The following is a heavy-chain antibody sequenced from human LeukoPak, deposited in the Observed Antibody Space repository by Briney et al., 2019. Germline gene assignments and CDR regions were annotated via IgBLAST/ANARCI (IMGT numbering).Heavy chain of an antibody. Sequence: KLQGRVTMTTDTSSSTAYMELRSLRSDDTPVYYCARVLDIVVVPAAFDYWGQGTLVTVSS. CDR3: ARVLDIVVVPAAFDY. V-gene: IGHV1-18*01. J-gene: IGHJ4*02. D-gene: IGHD2-2*01.